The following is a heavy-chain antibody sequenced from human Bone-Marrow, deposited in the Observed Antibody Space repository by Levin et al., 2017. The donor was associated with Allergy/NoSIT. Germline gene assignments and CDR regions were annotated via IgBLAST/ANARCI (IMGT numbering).Heavy chain of an antibody. D-gene: IGHD2-21*01. CDR3: ARAGWGHVVVDGSGVDG. CDR2: IKQDGTET. J-gene: IGHJ4*02. V-gene: IGHV3-7*01. CDR1: GFTFSNYW. Sequence: GGSLRLSCTASGFTFSNYWMIWVRQAPGKGLEWLASIKQDGTETNYMDSVRGRFAASRDNAKNSLYLQMHSLTVEDTAMYFCARAGWGHVVVDGSGVDGWGQGTLVTVSP.